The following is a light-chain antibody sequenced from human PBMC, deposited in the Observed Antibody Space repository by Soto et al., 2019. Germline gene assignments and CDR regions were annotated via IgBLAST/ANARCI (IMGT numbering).Light chain of an antibody. CDR1: QSVSLS. CDR2: ATS. Sequence: EMVLTQSPATLSLSPGGRASLSCRASQSVSLSLAWYQQKPGQAPRLLVFATSARATGVPDRFRGSRSGTDFTLTISSLQPEDSATYYCHQYYNRPPWTFGQGTKVDIK. V-gene: IGKV3-15*01. CDR3: HQYYNRPPWT. J-gene: IGKJ1*01.